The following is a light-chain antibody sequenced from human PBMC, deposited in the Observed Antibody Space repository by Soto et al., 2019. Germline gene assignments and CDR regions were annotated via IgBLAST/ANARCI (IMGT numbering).Light chain of an antibody. CDR2: GNS. CDR3: CSYAGYYTLV. Sequence: QSVLTQPPSVSGAPGQRVTISCTGSSSNIGAGYDVHWYQHLPRTAPKLLIYGNSNRPSGVPDRFSGSKSGTSASLAITGLQAEDEADYYCCSYAGYYTLVFGGGTQLTVL. CDR1: SSNIGAGYD. J-gene: IGLJ2*01. V-gene: IGLV1-40*01.